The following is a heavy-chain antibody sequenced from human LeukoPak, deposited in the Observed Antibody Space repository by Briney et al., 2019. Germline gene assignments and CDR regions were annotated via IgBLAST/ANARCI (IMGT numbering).Heavy chain of an antibody. CDR3: ARTRNSVYYYGSGNRNWFDP. D-gene: IGHD3-10*01. CDR1: GDSISTSSSY. J-gene: IGHJ5*02. Sequence: SETLSLTCSVSGDSISTSSSYWGWIRQPPGKGLEWIGSIYYSGSTYYNTSLKSRVTISVDTSKNQFSLKLNSVTAADTAVYYCARTRNSVYYYGSGNRNWFDPWGQGTLVTVSS. V-gene: IGHV4-39*01. CDR2: IYYSGST.